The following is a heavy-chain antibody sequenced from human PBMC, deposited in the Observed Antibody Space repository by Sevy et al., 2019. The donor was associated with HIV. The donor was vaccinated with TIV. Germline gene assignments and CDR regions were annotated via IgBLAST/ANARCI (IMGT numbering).Heavy chain of an antibody. V-gene: IGHV4-59*13. CDR2: ISHSGST. CDR3: ARASWFGELGNYLDY. J-gene: IGHJ4*02. Sequence: SETLSLTCTVSGGSISGYYWSWIRQPPGKGLEWIGYISHSGSTDYNPSLKSRVTISVDTSKNQFSLKLNSVTAAGTAVYYCARASWFGELGNYLDYWGQGTLVTVSS. D-gene: IGHD3-10*01. CDR1: GGSISGYY.